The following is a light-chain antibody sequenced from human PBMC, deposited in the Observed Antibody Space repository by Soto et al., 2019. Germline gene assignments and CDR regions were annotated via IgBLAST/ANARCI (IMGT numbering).Light chain of an antibody. V-gene: IGKV1-17*01. Sequence: DIQMTQSPSSLSASVGDRVNITCRASQAIRNDLGWYQQKPAKAPKRLIYAASSLQSGVPSRFSGSGSGTEFTLTISSLQPEDSATYFCLQHNTYPRTFGQGTKVDIK. CDR3: LQHNTYPRT. J-gene: IGKJ1*01. CDR1: QAIRND. CDR2: AAS.